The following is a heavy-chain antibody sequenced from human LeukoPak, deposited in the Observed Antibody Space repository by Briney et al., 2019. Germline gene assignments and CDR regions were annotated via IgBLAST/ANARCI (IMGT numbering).Heavy chain of an antibody. D-gene: IGHD6-19*01. CDR2: ILPSDSNT. J-gene: IGHJ4*02. Sequence: GESLKISCKGSGYSFTAYWIAWVRQMPGKGLEWMGIILPSDSNTRYSPSFQGQVTISADKSINTAYPQWSSLKASDTAMYYCARRRSRSSGFDYWGQGTLVTVSS. CDR1: GYSFTAYW. CDR3: ARRRSRSSGFDY. V-gene: IGHV5-51*01.